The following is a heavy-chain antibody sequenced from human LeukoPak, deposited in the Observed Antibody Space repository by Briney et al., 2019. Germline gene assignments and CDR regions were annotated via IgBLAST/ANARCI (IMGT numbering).Heavy chain of an antibody. Sequence: PSETLSLTCAVYGGSFSGYYWSWIRQPPGKGLEWIGEINHSGSTNYNPSLKSRVTISVDTSKNQFSLKLSSVTAADTAVYYCARGYYDFWSGYYTLPHYFDYWGQGTLVTVSS. J-gene: IGHJ4*02. CDR1: GGSFSGYY. CDR3: ARGYYDFWSGYYTLPHYFDY. V-gene: IGHV4-34*01. D-gene: IGHD3-3*01. CDR2: INHSGST.